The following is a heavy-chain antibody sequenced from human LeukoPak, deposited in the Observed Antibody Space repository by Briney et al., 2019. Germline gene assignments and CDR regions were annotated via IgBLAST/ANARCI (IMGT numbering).Heavy chain of an antibody. CDR3: ARGGNYEGLLYYFDY. CDR2: ISAYNGNT. D-gene: IGHD1-26*01. V-gene: IGHV1-18*01. Sequence: ASVKVSCKASGYTFTSYGISWVRQAPGQGLEWMGWISAYNGNTNYAQKLQGRVTMTTDTSTSTAYMELRSLRSGDTAVYYCARGGNYEGLLYYFDYWGQGTLVTVSS. J-gene: IGHJ4*02. CDR1: GYTFTSYG.